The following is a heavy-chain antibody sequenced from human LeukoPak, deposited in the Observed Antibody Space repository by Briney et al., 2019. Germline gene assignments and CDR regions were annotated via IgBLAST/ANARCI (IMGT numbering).Heavy chain of an antibody. CDR1: GGTFSYYA. CDR3: ARPSRAYYYYYYMDV. CDR2: IIPTSGTT. Sequence: SVKVSCKASGGTFSYYAISWVRQAPGQGLEWMGRIIPTSGTTNYAQKFQGRVTITTDESTSTAYMELSSLRSEDTAVYYCARPSRAYYYYYYMDVWGKGTTVTVSS. J-gene: IGHJ6*03. V-gene: IGHV1-69*05.